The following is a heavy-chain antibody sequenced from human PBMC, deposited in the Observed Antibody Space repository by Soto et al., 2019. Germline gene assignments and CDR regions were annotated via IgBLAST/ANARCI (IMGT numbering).Heavy chain of an antibody. CDR3: ARSNYPYDFDY. D-gene: IGHD4-4*01. CDR1: GFSISHYW. V-gene: IGHV3-7*02. J-gene: IGHJ4*02. CDR2: IKEDGSEQ. Sequence: HPGGSLRLSCAASGFSISHYWMSWVRQAPGKGLEWVSNIKEDGSEQNYVDSLKGRFTISRDNAKNTLYLQMNSLRAEDTAVYYCARSNYPYDFDYWGQGTLVTVSS.